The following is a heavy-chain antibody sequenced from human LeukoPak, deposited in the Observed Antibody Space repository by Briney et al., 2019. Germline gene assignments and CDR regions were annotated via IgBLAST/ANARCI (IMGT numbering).Heavy chain of an antibody. D-gene: IGHD6-19*01. V-gene: IGHV4-59*08. Sequence: PSETLSLTCTVSGGSISSYYWSWIRQPPGKGLEWIGYIYYSGSTNYNPSLKSRVPISVDTYKNQFSLKLSSVTAADTAVYYCARAGYSSGWPDYWGQGTLVTVSS. CDR2: IYYSGST. CDR3: ARAGYSSGWPDY. J-gene: IGHJ4*02. CDR1: GGSISSYY.